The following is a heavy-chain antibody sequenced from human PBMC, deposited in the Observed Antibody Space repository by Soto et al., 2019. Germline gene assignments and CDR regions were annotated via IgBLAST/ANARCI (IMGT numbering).Heavy chain of an antibody. CDR2: IAYTGIT. D-gene: IGHD5-12*01. V-gene: IGHV4-59*01. CDR1: GGPIRSYY. Sequence: QVHLQESGPGLLKPSETLSLTCSVSGGPIRSYYLSWVRQAPGKGLEWIAYIAYTGITGYNPSLGSRVTISGATSPSVSSLQMTSVTAADTAVYYCAREGFSGYEALDYWGQGILVTVSS. J-gene: IGHJ4*02. CDR3: AREGFSGYEALDY.